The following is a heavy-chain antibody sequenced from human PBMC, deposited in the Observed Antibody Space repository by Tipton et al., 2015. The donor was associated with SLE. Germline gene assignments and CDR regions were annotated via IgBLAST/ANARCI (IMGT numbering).Heavy chain of an antibody. V-gene: IGHV4-59*02. D-gene: IGHD6-13*01. J-gene: IGHJ6*03. CDR2: VCNSGSA. Sequence: TLSLTCTVSGASVSSFCWNWIRQSPGKGLEWIGCVCNSGSANYDPSLRSRVTMSVDTSNNQFSLKLSSVTAADTAVYYCATDGGAAAESYNYYMDVWGIGTTVTVSS. CDR1: GASVSSFC. CDR3: ATDGGAAAESYNYYMDV.